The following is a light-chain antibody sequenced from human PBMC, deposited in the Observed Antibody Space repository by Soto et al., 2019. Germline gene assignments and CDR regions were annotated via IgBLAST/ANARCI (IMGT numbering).Light chain of an antibody. J-gene: IGLJ2*01. V-gene: IGLV2-14*01. CDR1: SSDVGGYNY. Sequence: QSALTQPASVSGSPGQSITISCTGTSSDVGGYNYVSWYQHHPGNAPKLMIYEVSNRPSGVSNRFSGSKSGNTASLTISGLQAEDEADYYCTSYTSSATLVVFGGGTKLTV. CDR3: TSYTSSATLVV. CDR2: EVS.